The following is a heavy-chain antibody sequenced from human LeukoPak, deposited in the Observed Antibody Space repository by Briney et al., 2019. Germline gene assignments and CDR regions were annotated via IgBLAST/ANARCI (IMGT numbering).Heavy chain of an antibody. CDR1: GFTFSSYA. Sequence: QPGGSLRLSCAASGFTFSSYAMSWVRQAPGKGLEWVALISWNSDNLAYADSVKGRFTVSRDNAKNSLYLQMSSLRADDTAFYYCAKDYHYYGVGSLPGHWGQGTLVTVSS. V-gene: IGHV3-9*01. D-gene: IGHD3-10*01. J-gene: IGHJ4*02. CDR2: ISWNSDNL. CDR3: AKDYHYYGVGSLPGH.